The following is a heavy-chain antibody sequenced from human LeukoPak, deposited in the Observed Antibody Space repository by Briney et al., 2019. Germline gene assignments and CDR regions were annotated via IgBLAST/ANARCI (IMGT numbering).Heavy chain of an antibody. Sequence: GGSLRLSCTASGLTFSTYWIHWVRQAPGKGLVWVSQIKFDGSLASYADSVKGRFTISRDNPKNTLYLQMNSLGIDDTAVYYCVTGHYDSRMYFDPWGRGTLVTVSS. CDR2: IKFDGSLA. J-gene: IGHJ2*01. V-gene: IGHV3-74*01. D-gene: IGHD3-16*01. CDR3: VTGHYDSRMYFDP. CDR1: GLTFSTYW.